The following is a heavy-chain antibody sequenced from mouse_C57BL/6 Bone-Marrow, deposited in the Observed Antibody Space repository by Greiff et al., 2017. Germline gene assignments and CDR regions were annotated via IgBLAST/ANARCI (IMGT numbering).Heavy chain of an antibody. CDR2: INPSSGYT. CDR3: ARGAYYSNYRFAY. J-gene: IGHJ3*01. D-gene: IGHD2-5*01. Sequence: VQLQQSGAELARPGASVKMSCKASGYTFTSYTMHWVKQRPGQGLEWIGYINPSSGYTNYNQKFKGKSTLTVDKSSSTAYMQLSSLTSEDSAVYYCARGAYYSNYRFAYWGQGTLVTVSA. CDR1: GYTFTSYT. V-gene: IGHV1-4*01.